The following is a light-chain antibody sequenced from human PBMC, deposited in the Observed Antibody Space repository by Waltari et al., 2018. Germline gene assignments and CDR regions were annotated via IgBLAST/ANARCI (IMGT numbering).Light chain of an antibody. CDR2: RND. V-gene: IGLV1-47*01. CDR3: AAWDDKLGGRWE. CDR1: SSNIGSNV. Sequence: QSVLTQPPSASGTPGQRVTISCSGSSSNIGSNVVNWYQQVPGTTPKLLIYRNDQQPSGVPDRFSCAKSGTSASLAISGLRSEDEADYYCAAWDDKLGGRWEFGGGTKLTVL. J-gene: IGLJ2*01.